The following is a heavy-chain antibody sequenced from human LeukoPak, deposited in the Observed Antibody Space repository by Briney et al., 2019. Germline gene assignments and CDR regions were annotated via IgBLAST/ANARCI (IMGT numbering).Heavy chain of an antibody. V-gene: IGHV4-31*03. CDR2: IYYNGNT. Sequence: SQTLSLTCTVSGDSISSGGYYWSWIRQHPGKGLEWIGYIYYNGNTYYNPSLKSRLTISGDTSKNQFSLKLSSVTAADTAVYYCARALVVVITDWGQGTLVTVSS. D-gene: IGHD3-22*01. CDR1: GDSISSGGYY. J-gene: IGHJ4*02. CDR3: ARALVVVITD.